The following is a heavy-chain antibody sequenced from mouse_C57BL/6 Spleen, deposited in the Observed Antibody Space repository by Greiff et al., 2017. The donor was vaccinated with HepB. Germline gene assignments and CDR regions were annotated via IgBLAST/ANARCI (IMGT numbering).Heavy chain of an antibody. V-gene: IGHV1-80*01. Sequence: VMLVESGAELVKPGASVKISCKASGYAFSSYWMNWVKQRPGKGLEWIGQIYPGDGDTNYNGKFKGKATLTADKSSSTAYMQLSSLTSEDSAVYVCARRPSYWYFDVWGTGTTVTVSS. J-gene: IGHJ1*03. CDR1: GYAFSSYW. CDR3: ARRPSYWYFDV. CDR2: IYPGDGDT.